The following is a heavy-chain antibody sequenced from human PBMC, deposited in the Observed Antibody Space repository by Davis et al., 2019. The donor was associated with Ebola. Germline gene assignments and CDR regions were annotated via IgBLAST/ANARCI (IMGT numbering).Heavy chain of an antibody. CDR3: VKALDHYDSSGYLLDY. CDR2: ISYDGSNK. CDR1: GFTFSSYG. V-gene: IGHV3-30*18. Sequence: PGGSLRLSCAASGFTFSSYGMHWVRQAPGKGLEWVAAISYDGSNKYYADSVKGRFTISRDNSKNSLYLQMNSLRAEDTAVYYCVKALDHYDSSGYLLDYWGQGTLVTVSS. J-gene: IGHJ4*02. D-gene: IGHD3-22*01.